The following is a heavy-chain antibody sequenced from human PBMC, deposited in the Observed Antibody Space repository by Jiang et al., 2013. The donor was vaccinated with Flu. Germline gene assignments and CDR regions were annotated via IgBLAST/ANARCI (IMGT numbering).Heavy chain of an antibody. Sequence: WLGRTYYRSKWYTDYAVSVKSRITINPDTSKNQFSLQLNSVTPEDTAVYYCARRSSDYGGNPYFDYWGQGTLVTVSS. CDR2: TYYRSKWYT. V-gene: IGHV6-1*01. D-gene: IGHD4-23*01. J-gene: IGHJ4*02. CDR3: ARRSSDYGGNPYFDY.